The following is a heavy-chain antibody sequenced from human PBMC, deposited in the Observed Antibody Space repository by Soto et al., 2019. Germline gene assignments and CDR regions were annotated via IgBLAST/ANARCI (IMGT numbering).Heavy chain of an antibody. D-gene: IGHD2-15*01. J-gene: IGHJ4*02. CDR1: GGSVSSGSYY. CDR2: IYYSGST. Sequence: SETLSLTCTVSGGSVSSGSYYWSWIRQPPGEGLEWIGYIYYSGSTNYNPSLKSRVTISVDTSKNQFSLKLSSVTAADTAVYYCAIRVVVGYYFDYWGQGTLVTVSS. V-gene: IGHV4-61*01. CDR3: AIRVVVGYYFDY.